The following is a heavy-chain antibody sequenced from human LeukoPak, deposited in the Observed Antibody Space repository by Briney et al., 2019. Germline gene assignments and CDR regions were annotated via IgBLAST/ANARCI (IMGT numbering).Heavy chain of an antibody. J-gene: IGHJ4*02. CDR3: ARATLYSSSWYDY. D-gene: IGHD6-13*01. V-gene: IGHV4-59*01. CDR2: IYYSGST. CDR1: GGSISSYY. Sequence: PSETLSLTCTVSGGSISSYYWSWIRQPPGKGLEWIGYIYYSGSTNYNPSLKSRVTISVDTSKNQFSLRLSSVTAADTAVYYCARATLYSSSWYDYWGQGTLVTVSS.